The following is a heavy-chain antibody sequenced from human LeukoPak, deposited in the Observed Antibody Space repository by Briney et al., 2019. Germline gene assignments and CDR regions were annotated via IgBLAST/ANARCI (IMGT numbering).Heavy chain of an antibody. CDR2: ISYDGSNK. V-gene: IGHV3-30-3*01. J-gene: IGHJ4*02. CDR3: ARDRRSSGWYGVDY. D-gene: IGHD6-19*01. Sequence: GGSLRLSCAASGFTFSSYAMHWVRQAPGKGLEWVAVISYDGSNKYYADSVKGRFTISRDNSKNTLYLQMNSLRAEDTAVYYCARDRRSSGWYGVDYWGQGTLVTVSS. CDR1: GFTFSSYA.